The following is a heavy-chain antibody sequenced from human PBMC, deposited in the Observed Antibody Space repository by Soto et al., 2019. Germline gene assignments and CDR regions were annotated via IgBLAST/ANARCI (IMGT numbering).Heavy chain of an antibody. Sequence: SETLSLTCTVSGGSISSYYWTWIRQPPGKGLEWIGYIYYSGSTYYNPSLKSRVTISVDTSKNQFSLKLSSVTAADTAVYYCGRHGGGGELFEYYYGRDVGGQGTTVTVSS. CDR1: GGSISSYY. CDR2: IYYSGST. V-gene: IGHV4-59*08. J-gene: IGHJ6*02. D-gene: IGHD3-10*01. CDR3: GRHGGGGELFEYYYGRDV.